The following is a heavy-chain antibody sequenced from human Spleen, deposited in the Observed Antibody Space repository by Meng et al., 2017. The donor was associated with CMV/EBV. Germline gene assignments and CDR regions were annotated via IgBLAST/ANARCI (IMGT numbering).Heavy chain of an antibody. D-gene: IGHD3-9*01. CDR1: GYTFAGHY. V-gene: IGHV1-2*02. CDR3: ARTYDILKDGLDV. Sequence: ASVKVSCKASGYTFAGHYIPWVRQAPGQGLEWMGWINPDSGGTNYAQKFQGRVTMTRDTSITTAYMELRSLRSDDTAIYYCARTYDILKDGLDVWGPGTTVTVSS. J-gene: IGHJ6*02. CDR2: INPDSGGT.